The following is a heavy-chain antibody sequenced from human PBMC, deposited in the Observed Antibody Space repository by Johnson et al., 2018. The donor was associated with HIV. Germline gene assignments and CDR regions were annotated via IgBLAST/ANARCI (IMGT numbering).Heavy chain of an antibody. D-gene: IGHD3-3*01. Sequence: QMLLVESGGGLVQPGGSLRLSCAASGFTFSSYAMHWVRQAPGKGLEWVAVISYDGSNKYYADSVKGRFTISRDNSKNTLYLQMNSLRAEDTAVYYCAGAPTYYNFWSGTSGAFDIWGQGTMVTVSS. CDR1: GFTFSSYA. CDR3: AGAPTYYNFWSGTSGAFDI. J-gene: IGHJ3*02. V-gene: IGHV3-30-3*01. CDR2: ISYDGSNK.